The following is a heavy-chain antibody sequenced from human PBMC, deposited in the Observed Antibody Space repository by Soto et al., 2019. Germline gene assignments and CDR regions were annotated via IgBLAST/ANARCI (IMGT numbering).Heavy chain of an antibody. J-gene: IGHJ6*02. CDR3: ARDLWGYCGTDCYPLDV. V-gene: IGHV4-61*01. CDR1: GGSINSYSHY. CDR2: MYNTGST. D-gene: IGHD2-21*02. Sequence: PSETLSLTCTVSGGSINSYSHYWGWIRQPPGKGLEWIGYMYNTGSTVYNPSFKSRVTISVDTSKNQFSLKLNSVTAADTAVYYCARDLWGYCGTDCYPLDVWGQGTTVTVS.